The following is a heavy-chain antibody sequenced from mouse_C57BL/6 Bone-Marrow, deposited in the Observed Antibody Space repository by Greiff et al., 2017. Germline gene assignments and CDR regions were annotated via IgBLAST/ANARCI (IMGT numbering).Heavy chain of an antibody. Sequence: VKLVESGAELARPGASVKLSCKASGYTFTSYGISWVKQRTGQGLEWIGEIYPRSGNTYYNEKFKGKATLTADKSSSTAYMELRSLTSEDSAVYFCARRGYYGSSYDMDYWGQGTSVTVSS. CDR1: GYTFTSYG. J-gene: IGHJ4*01. D-gene: IGHD1-1*01. CDR2: IYPRSGNT. V-gene: IGHV1-81*01. CDR3: ARRGYYGSSYDMDY.